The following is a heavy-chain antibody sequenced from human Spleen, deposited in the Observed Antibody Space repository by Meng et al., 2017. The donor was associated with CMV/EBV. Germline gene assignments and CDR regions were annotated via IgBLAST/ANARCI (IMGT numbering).Heavy chain of an antibody. CDR2: IYSGGST. J-gene: IGHJ4*02. CDR3: AKDRWGGYFDY. D-gene: IGHD1-26*01. CDR1: GFTVSSNY. Sequence: GGSLRLSCAASGFTVSSNYMSWVRQAPGKGLEWVSVIYSGGSTYYADSVKGRFTISRDNSKNTLYLQMNSLRAEDTAMYYCAKDRWGGYFDYWGQGTLVTVSS. V-gene: IGHV3-53*05.